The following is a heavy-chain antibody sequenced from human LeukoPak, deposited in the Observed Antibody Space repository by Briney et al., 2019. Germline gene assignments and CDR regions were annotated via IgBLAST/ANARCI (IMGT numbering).Heavy chain of an antibody. Sequence: EASVKVSCKASGGTFSSYAISWVRQAPGQGLEWMGGIIPIFGTANYAQKFQGRVTITADESTSTAYMELSSLRSEDTAVYYCARDYTSPNYYYGMDVWGQGTTVTVSS. J-gene: IGHJ6*02. CDR1: GGTFSSYA. CDR3: ARDYTSPNYYYGMDV. CDR2: IIPIFGTA. V-gene: IGHV1-69*13.